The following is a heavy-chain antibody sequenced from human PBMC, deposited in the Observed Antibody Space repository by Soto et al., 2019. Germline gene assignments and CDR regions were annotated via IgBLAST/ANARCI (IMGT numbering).Heavy chain of an antibody. CDR2: INHSGST. CDR3: ARVPYYYYYYMDV. V-gene: IGHV4-34*01. Sequence: SETLSLTCAVYGGSFSGYYWSWIRQPPGKGLEWIGEINHSGSTNYNPSLKSRVTISVDTSKNQFSLKLSSVTAADTAVYYCARVPYYYYYYMDVWGNGTTVTVSS. J-gene: IGHJ6*03. CDR1: GGSFSGYY.